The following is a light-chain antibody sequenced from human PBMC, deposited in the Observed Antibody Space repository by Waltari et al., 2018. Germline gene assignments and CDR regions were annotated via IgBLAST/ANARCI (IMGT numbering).Light chain of an antibody. Sequence: DIQMTQSPTSLSASVGDTVTITCRARQTTTNYLNWYQQRAGKAPKLLIYAASTLQSGVPSRFSGSGYGTDFTLTISSLQPEDSATYFCQQSSYIPYTFGQGTILQIK. V-gene: IGKV1-39*01. CDR1: QTTTNY. J-gene: IGKJ2*01. CDR2: AAS. CDR3: QQSSYIPYT.